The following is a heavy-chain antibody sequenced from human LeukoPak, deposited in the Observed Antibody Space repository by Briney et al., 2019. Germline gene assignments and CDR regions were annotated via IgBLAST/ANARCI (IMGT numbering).Heavy chain of an antibody. CDR2: IYYSGST. V-gene: IGHV4-59*12. D-gene: IGHD3-22*01. CDR1: GGSISSYY. Sequence: PETLSLTCTVSGGSISSYYWSWIRQPPGKGLEWIGYIYYSGSTNYNPSLKSRVTISVDTSKNQFSLKLSSVTAADTAVYYCARAPHFFDTSGSRYYFDYWGQGALVTVSS. J-gene: IGHJ4*02. CDR3: ARAPHFFDTSGSRYYFDY.